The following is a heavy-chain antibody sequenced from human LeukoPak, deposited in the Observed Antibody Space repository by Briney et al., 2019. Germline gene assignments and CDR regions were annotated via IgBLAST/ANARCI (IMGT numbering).Heavy chain of an antibody. V-gene: IGHV3-48*03. CDR1: GYTFSHYE. J-gene: IGHJ4*02. D-gene: IGHD2-15*01. CDR2: ISASGTTT. CDR3: ARVSLLALWY. Sequence: GGSLRLSCAASGYTFSHYEMNWVRQAPGKGLEWLSFISASGTTTYYADSVKGRFTSSRDNAKNSLYLQMNSLRAEDTAVYYCARVSLLALWYWGQGTVVTVSS.